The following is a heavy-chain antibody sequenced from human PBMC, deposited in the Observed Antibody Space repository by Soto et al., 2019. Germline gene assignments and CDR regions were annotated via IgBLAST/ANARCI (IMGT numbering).Heavy chain of an antibody. CDR1: GGFITSDNW. CDR3: VSVGGHGGKSPI. D-gene: IGHD1-26*01. J-gene: IGHJ3*02. Sequence: QVQLQESGPGLVKPSETLSLTCAVSGGFITSDNWWSWVRQPPDMGLEWIGEIFHIGAPPYKPSLSSRVTISMDTSQNPFSLRLNSVTVADTAVYFCVSVGGHGGKSPIWGRGTMVSVSS. V-gene: IGHV4-4*02. CDR2: IFHIGAP.